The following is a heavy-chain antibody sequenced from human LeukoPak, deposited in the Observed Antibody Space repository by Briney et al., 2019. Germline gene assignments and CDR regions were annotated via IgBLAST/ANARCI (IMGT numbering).Heavy chain of an antibody. J-gene: IGHJ5*02. D-gene: IGHD1-26*01. V-gene: IGHV1-69*13. Sequence: ASVKVSCKASGGTFISYAISWVRQAPGQGLEWMGGIIPIFGTANYAQKFQGRVTITADESTSTAYMELSSLRSEDPAVYYCARDLGHSGSYYRWGQGTLVTVSS. CDR2: IIPIFGTA. CDR3: ARDLGHSGSYYR. CDR1: GGTFISYA.